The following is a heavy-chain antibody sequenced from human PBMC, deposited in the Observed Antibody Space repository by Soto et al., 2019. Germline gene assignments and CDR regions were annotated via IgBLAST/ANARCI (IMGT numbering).Heavy chain of an antibody. CDR2: ISYDGSNK. J-gene: IGHJ4*02. V-gene: IGHV3-30-3*01. CDR1: GFTFSSYA. Sequence: QVQLVESGGGVVQPGRSLRRSCAASGFTFSSYAMHWVRQAPGKGLEWVAVISYDGSNKYYADSVKGRFTIYRDNSNNTLYLQMNSLRAEDTAVYYCARGVRILRFLEWLPYVEYWGQGTLVTVSS. D-gene: IGHD3-3*01. CDR3: ARGVRILRFLEWLPYVEY.